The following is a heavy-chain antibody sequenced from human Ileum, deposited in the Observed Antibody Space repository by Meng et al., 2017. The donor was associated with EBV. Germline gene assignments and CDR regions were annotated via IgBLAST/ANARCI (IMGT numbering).Heavy chain of an antibody. J-gene: IGHJ4*02. CDR2: IHHTRGP. CDR3: ASNGAFSLDH. CDR1: GDSISNEHW. V-gene: IGHV4-4*02. D-gene: IGHD2-8*01. Sequence: VQLQESGPGLVGPSGTLSLTCSVSGDSISNEHWWSWARQSPGKGLEWIGEIHHTRGPNYNPSLKSRVIISVDKSNNHFSLRLSAVTAADTAVYYCASNGAFSLDHWGQGTLVTVSS.